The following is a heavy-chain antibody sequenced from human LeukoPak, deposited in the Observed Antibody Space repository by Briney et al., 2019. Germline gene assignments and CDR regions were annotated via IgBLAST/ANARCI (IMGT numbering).Heavy chain of an antibody. V-gene: IGHV3-30*03. CDR3: ARDAAAGTNY. J-gene: IGHJ4*02. CDR1: GFTFSSYS. Sequence: PGGSLRLSCAASGFTFSSYSMNWVRQAPGKGLEWVAVISYDGSNKYYADSVKGRFTISRDNSKNTLYLQMNSLRAEDTAVYYCARDAAAGTNYWGQGTLVTVSS. D-gene: IGHD6-13*01. CDR2: ISYDGSNK.